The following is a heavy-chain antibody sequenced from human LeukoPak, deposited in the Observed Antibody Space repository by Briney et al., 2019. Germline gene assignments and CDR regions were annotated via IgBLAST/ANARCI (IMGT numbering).Heavy chain of an antibody. Sequence: SVKVSCKASGGTFSSYAISWVRQAPGQGPEWMGRIIPILGIANYAQKFQGRVTITADKSTSTAYMELSSLRSDDTAIYYCAQTPYSGSYAYYFDYWGQGTLVTVSS. J-gene: IGHJ4*02. D-gene: IGHD1-26*01. CDR1: GGTFSSYA. V-gene: IGHV1-69*04. CDR3: AQTPYSGSYAYYFDY. CDR2: IIPILGIA.